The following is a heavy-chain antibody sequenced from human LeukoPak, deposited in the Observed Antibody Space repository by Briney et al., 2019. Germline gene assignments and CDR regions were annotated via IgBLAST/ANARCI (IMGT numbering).Heavy chain of an antibody. Sequence: PGRSLRLSCAASGFTFSRYSMHWGRQAPGKGLLWVSRINSDGSTTTYADFVKGRFTISRDNTKNTLYLQMNSLRAEDTAVYYCASETYYYGSDSYYKGQLWGQGTLVTVSS. V-gene: IGHV3-74*01. CDR2: INSDGSTT. J-gene: IGHJ4*02. CDR3: ASETYYYGSDSYYKGQL. CDR1: GFTFSRYS. D-gene: IGHD3-10*01.